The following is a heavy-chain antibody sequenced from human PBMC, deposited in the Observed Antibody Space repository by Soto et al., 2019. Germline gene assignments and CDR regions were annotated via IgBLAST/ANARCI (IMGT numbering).Heavy chain of an antibody. Sequence: ASVKVSCKASGYTFTRYTMNWVRQAPGQRLEWMGWINPDNGNTKSSQKFQDRVIITRETSASTAYMDLSSLRSEDTAVYYCARGIATGPPAPWGQGPLVTVSS. D-gene: IGHD2-15*01. V-gene: IGHV1-3*01. J-gene: IGHJ5*02. CDR1: GYTFTRYT. CDR3: ARGIATGPPAP. CDR2: INPDNGNT.